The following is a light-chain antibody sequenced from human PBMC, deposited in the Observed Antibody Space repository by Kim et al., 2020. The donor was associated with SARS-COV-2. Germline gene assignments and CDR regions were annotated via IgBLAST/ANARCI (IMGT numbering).Light chain of an antibody. J-gene: IGLJ1*01. V-gene: IGLV2-14*03. CDR3: SSYTNANTRL. CDR1: SSDIGAFNY. Sequence: GQYITISCTGTSSDIGAFNYVSWFQQHPGKAPKLLIYDVSQRPSGISNRFSGSTSGYTASLTISGLQAEDEADYYCSSYTNANTRLFGPGTKVTVL. CDR2: DVS.